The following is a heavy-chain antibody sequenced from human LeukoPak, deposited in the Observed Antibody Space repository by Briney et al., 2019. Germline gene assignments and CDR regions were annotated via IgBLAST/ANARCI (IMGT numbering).Heavy chain of an antibody. J-gene: IGHJ6*02. CDR1: GFTFSSYS. V-gene: IGHV3-48*04. D-gene: IGHD3-9*01. CDR3: ARVAHFDRGMDV. Sequence: PGGSLRLSCAASGFTFSSYSMNWVRQAPGKGLDWLSYNSSGSSTIYYADSVKGRFTISRDNTKKTLYLEMNSLRAEDTAVYFCARVAHFDRGMDVWGQGTTVTVSS. CDR2: NSSGSSTI.